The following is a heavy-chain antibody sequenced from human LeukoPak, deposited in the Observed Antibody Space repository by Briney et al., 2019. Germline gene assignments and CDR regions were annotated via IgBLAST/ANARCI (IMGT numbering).Heavy chain of an antibody. D-gene: IGHD2-15*01. J-gene: IGHJ4*02. CDR2: INHSGCT. CDR1: LDSLSGYY. Sequence: PSETLSLTCAVYLDSLSGYYWSWIRQPPGKGLEWIGEINHSGCTNYNPSLKSRVTISVDTSKNQFSLKLSSVTAADTAVYYCARLLLGYCSGGSCKPFDYWGQGTLVTVSS. CDR3: ARLLLGYCSGGSCKPFDY. V-gene: IGHV4-34*01.